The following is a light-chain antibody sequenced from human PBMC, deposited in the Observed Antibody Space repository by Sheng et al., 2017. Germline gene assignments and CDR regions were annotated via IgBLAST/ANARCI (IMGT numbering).Light chain of an antibody. CDR1: SGSVSTNYY. CDR3: VLCNGYDNWV. Sequence: QTVVTQEPSLSVSPGGTVTLTCGLSSGSVSTNYYPSWYQQTPGQAPRTLIYTTNIRSSGVPVRFSGSILGNKAALTITGAQADDESDYYCVLCNGYDNWVFGGGTKLTVL. V-gene: IGLV8-61*01. CDR2: TTN. J-gene: IGLJ3*02.